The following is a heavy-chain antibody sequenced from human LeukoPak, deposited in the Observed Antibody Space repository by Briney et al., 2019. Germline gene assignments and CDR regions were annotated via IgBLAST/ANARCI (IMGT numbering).Heavy chain of an antibody. CDR2: IIPIFGTA. D-gene: IGHD5-18*01. CDR3: ARVRGGYSYGVYYYYYMDV. V-gene: IGHV1-69*13. CDR1: GGTFSSYA. Sequence: SVKVSCKASGGTFSSYAISWVRQAPGQGLEWMGGIIPIFGTANYAQKFQGRVTITADESTSTAYMELSSLRSEDTAVYYCARVRGGYSYGVYYYYYMDVWGKGTTVTVSS. J-gene: IGHJ6*03.